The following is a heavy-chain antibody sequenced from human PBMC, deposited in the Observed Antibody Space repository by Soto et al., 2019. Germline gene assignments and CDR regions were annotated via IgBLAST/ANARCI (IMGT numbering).Heavy chain of an antibody. CDR3: AGGGGGSLDAH. J-gene: IGHJ4*02. D-gene: IGHD2-2*03. V-gene: IGHV1-8*01. CDR2: MNPNSGNT. CDR1: GYTFTTYD. Sequence: QVQLVQSGAEVKKPGASVKVSCKASGYTFTTYDINWVRQATGQGLEWMGWMNPNSGNTGYAQKFQGRVTMTRDASTSAAHMGLRRLGSEDTAMYYCAGGGGGSLDAHWGQGTLVTVSS.